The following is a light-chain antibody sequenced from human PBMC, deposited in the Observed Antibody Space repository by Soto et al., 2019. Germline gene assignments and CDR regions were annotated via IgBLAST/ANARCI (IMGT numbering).Light chain of an antibody. CDR1: QSIGTL. CDR3: QQYDGYSGT. CDR2: DAS. V-gene: IGKV1-5*01. J-gene: IGKJ1*01. Sequence: EIQMTQSPATVYVSVGDRVTLTCRASQSIGTLLAWYQQKPGEAPKLLIYDASNLARGFSSTFSGSGSGTEFTLTISTLQPEDFATYYCQQYDGYSGTFGQGTKLDIK.